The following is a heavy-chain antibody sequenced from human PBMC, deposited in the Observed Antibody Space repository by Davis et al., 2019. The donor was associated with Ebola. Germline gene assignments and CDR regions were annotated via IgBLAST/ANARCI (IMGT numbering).Heavy chain of an antibody. V-gene: IGHV3-23*01. Sequence: GESLKISCTDSVITFSSYAMSWVRQAPGKGLEWVSAISGSGGSTYYADSVKGRFTISRHNSKNTLYLQMNSLRAEDTAVYYCASGIVATIFDYWGQGTLVTVSS. CDR3: ASGIVATIFDY. CDR2: ISGSGGST. J-gene: IGHJ4*02. CDR1: VITFSSYA. D-gene: IGHD5-12*01.